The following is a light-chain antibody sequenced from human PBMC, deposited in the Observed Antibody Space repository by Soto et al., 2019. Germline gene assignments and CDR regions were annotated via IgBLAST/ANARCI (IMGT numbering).Light chain of an antibody. CDR1: QSLNGN. V-gene: IGKV3-15*01. J-gene: IGKJ4*01. CDR2: GAS. Sequence: EIVMTQSPATLSVSPGESATLSCRASQSLNGNLAWYQQKPGQGPGLFIYGASTSATVIPARFSGSGSGTEFTLTISSLQSEDFAVYHCQQYNKWPLTFGGGTKVEIK. CDR3: QQYNKWPLT.